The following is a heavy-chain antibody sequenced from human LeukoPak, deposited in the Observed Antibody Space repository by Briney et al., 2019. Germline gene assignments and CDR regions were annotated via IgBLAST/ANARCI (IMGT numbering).Heavy chain of an antibody. CDR2: ISGSGGGT. D-gene: IGHD3-3*01. CDR3: ASQGYYDFWSGRNWFDP. Sequence: GGSLRLSCAASGFTFSGYAMSWVRQAPGKGLEWVSAISGSGGGTYYADSVKGRFTISRDNSKNTLYLQMNSLRAEDTAVYYCASQGYYDFWSGRNWFDPWGQGTLVTVSS. J-gene: IGHJ5*02. V-gene: IGHV3-23*01. CDR1: GFTFSGYA.